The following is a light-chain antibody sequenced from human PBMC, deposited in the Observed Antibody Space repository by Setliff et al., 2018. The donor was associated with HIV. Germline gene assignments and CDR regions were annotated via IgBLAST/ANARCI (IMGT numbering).Light chain of an antibody. J-gene: IGLJ1*01. V-gene: IGLV2-14*01. CDR1: NSDIGSYNF. CDR2: EVS. Sequence: QSVLAQPASVSGSPGQSITISCTGSNSDIGSYNFVSWYQHHPGKAPKLMIYEVSNRPSGVSSRFSASKSGNTASLTISGLQTEEEADYYCSSYTNITTRVFGTGTKVTVL. CDR3: SSYTNITTRV.